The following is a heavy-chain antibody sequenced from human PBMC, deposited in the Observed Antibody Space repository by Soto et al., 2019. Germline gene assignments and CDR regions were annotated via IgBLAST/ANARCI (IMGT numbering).Heavy chain of an antibody. V-gene: IGHV3-53*02. Sequence: EVQVVETGGGLIQPGGSLRLSCAVSGFSVSHNYMTWVRQAPGKGLDWVSVIYRDGRPYYANSAKGRFTLSRDTSKNRVYLQMHSLRVEDPAVYYCARDTENTGGGLDVWGQGAMVTVSS. CDR2: IYRDGRP. D-gene: IGHD2-8*02. CDR3: ARDTENTGGGLDV. J-gene: IGHJ3*01. CDR1: GFSVSHNY.